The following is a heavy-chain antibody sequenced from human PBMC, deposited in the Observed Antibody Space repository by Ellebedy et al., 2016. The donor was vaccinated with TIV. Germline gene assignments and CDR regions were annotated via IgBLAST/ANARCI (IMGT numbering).Heavy chain of an antibody. J-gene: IGHJ6*02. CDR2: IRDTANSYTT. CDR1: GFSFSDHY. V-gene: IGHV3-72*01. Sequence: PGGSLRLSCAASGFSFSDHYMDWVRQAPGKGLEWVGRIRDTANSYTTEYAASVKGRFIISRDASQSSLFLQMNSLKTGDTAVYYCARAGTGTSPDRYHYGMDVWGQGTTVTVSS. D-gene: IGHD1-1*01. CDR3: ARAGTGTSPDRYHYGMDV.